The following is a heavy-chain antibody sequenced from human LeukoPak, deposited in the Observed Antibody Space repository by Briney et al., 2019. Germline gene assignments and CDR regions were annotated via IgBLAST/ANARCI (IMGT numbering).Heavy chain of an antibody. V-gene: IGHV1-18*04. J-gene: IGHJ4*02. CDR3: ARDPTYCTNGVCHTPDY. CDR1: GYTFTSYY. D-gene: IGHD2-8*01. CDR2: ISAYNGNT. Sequence: ASVKVSCKASGYTFTSYYMHWVRQAPGQGLEWMGWISAYNGNTNYAQKLQGRVTMTTDTSTSTAYMELRSLRSDDTAVYYCARDPTYCTNGVCHTPDYWGQGTLVTVSS.